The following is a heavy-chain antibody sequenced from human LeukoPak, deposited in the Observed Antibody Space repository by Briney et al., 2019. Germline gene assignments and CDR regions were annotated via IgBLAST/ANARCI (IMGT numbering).Heavy chain of an antibody. CDR3: ARVGGRYFDWLEAWYFDY. Sequence: ASVKVSCKASGYTFTSYYMHWVRQAPAQGLEWMGIINPSGGSTSYAQKFQGRVTMTRDTSTSTVYMELSSLRSEDTAVYYCARVGGRYFDWLEAWYFDYWGQGTLVTVSS. J-gene: IGHJ4*02. CDR2: INPSGGST. V-gene: IGHV1-46*01. CDR1: GYTFTSYY. D-gene: IGHD3-9*01.